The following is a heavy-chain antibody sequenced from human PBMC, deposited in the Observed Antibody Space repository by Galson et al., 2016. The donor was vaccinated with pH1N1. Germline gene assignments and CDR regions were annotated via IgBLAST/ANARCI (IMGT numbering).Heavy chain of an antibody. CDR3: ARGPVYWYFDL. CDR1: GYTLTSYD. J-gene: IGHJ2*01. V-gene: IGHV1-8*01. Sequence: SVKVSCKASGYTLTSYDINWVRQATGQGLEWMGWMNPNNRNADYAPKFQGRVTLTRNASINTAYMELSSLTSEDTAVYYCARGPVYWYFDLWGRGTPVIVSS. CDR2: MNPNNRNA.